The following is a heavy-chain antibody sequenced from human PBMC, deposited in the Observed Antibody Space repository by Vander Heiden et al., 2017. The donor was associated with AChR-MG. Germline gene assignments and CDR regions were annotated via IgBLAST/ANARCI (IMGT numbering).Heavy chain of an antibody. Sequence: VQPQESGPGLGKPLQTPSPPCPFPGWPISRGCFHLGWIRQHPGKGLEWIGYIYYSGSTYYNPSLKSRVTISVDTSKNQFSLKLSSVTAADTAVYYCASRTRYYYDSSGQRYWYFDLWGRGTLVTVSS. CDR2: IYYSGST. V-gene: IGHV4-31*03. D-gene: IGHD3-22*01. CDR1: GWPISRGCFH. J-gene: IGHJ2*01. CDR3: ASRTRYYYDSSGQRYWYFDL.